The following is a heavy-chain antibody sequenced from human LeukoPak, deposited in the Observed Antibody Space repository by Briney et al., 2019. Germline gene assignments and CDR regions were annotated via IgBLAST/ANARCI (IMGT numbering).Heavy chain of an antibody. CDR3: ARSDLTVTLDY. CDR2: ISSSSSYT. D-gene: IGHD4-11*01. V-gene: IGHV3-11*03. Sequence: GGSLRLSCAASGFTFCDYYMSWIRQAPGKGLEWVSYISSSSSYTNYADSVKGRFTISRDNAKNSLYLQMNSLRAEDTAVYYCARSDLTVTLDYWGQGTLVTVSS. CDR1: GFTFCDYY. J-gene: IGHJ4*02.